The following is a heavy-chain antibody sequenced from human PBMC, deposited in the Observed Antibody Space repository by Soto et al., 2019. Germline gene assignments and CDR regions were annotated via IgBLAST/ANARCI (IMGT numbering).Heavy chain of an antibody. CDR3: ARVKPPAVAGYYYYGMDV. CDR1: GGTFSRHA. D-gene: IGHD6-19*01. V-gene: IGHV1-69*06. J-gene: IGHJ6*02. Sequence: QVQLVQSGAEVRKPGSSVKVSCKASGGTFSRHAISWVRQAPGQGLEWMGGIIPIFGTANHAQKFQGRVTITADKSTSTAYMELSSLRSEDTAVYYCARVKPPAVAGYYYYGMDVWGQGTTVTVSS. CDR2: IIPIFGTA.